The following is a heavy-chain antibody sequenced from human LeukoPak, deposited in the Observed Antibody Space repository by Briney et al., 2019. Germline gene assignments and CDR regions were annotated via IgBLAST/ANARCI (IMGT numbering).Heavy chain of an antibody. CDR3: ARAPGEYNFGSFDY. D-gene: IGHD5-18*01. CDR2: ISGSGGST. Sequence: GGSLRLSCAASGFTFSSCAMSWVRQAPGKGLEWVSTISGSGGSTYYADYVKGRFTISRDNSQNTLYLQMNSLRAEDTAIYFCARAPGEYNFGSFDYWGQGALVTVSS. J-gene: IGHJ4*02. CDR1: GFTFSSCA. V-gene: IGHV3-23*01.